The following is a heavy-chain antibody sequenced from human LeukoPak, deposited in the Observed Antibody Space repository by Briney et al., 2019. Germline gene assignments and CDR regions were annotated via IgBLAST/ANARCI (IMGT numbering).Heavy chain of an antibody. CDR2: INHSGST. V-gene: IGHV4-34*01. Sequence: PSETLSLTCAVYGGSFSGFYWSWIRQPPGKGLEWIGEINHSGSTNYNPSLKSRVTISVDTSKNQFSLKLSSVTAADTAVYYCARSPRYSSGWYDYWGQGTLVTVSS. CDR1: GGSFSGFY. J-gene: IGHJ4*02. CDR3: ARSPRYSSGWYDY. D-gene: IGHD6-19*01.